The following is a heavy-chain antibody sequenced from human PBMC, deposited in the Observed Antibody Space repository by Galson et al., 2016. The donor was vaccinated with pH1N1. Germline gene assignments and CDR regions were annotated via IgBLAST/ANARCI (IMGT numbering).Heavy chain of an antibody. D-gene: IGHD3-3*01. V-gene: IGHV3-30*02. CDR1: GFTFNSYG. CDR3: ASNQRFLEQDAFDI. J-gene: IGHJ3*02. CDR2: VHYDGNNK. Sequence: SLRLSCAASGFTFNSYGMHWVRQGPGKGLEWVAFVHYDGNNKYYADSVKGRFTVSRDNSKKTLYLQMNSLRAEDTAHYYCASNQRFLEQDAFDIWGLGTRVTVSS.